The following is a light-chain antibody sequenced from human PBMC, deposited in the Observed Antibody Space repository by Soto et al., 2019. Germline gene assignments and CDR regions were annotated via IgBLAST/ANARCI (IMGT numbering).Light chain of an antibody. CDR3: SSYTSIYV. J-gene: IGLJ1*01. V-gene: IGLV2-14*01. CDR1: SSDVGGYNY. Sequence: QSALTQPASVSGSPGQSITISCTGTSSDVGGYNYVSWYQQHPGKAPKLMIYDVSNRPAGVSNRFTGSKSGNTASLTIPGLPAEDEADYYCSSYTSIYVFGTGTKLTVL. CDR2: DVS.